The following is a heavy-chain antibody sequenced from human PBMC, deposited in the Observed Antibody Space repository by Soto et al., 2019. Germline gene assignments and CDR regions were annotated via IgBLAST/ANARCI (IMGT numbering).Heavy chain of an antibody. J-gene: IGHJ5*02. V-gene: IGHV4-34*01. CDR1: VGSFSGYY. D-gene: IGHD3-22*01. Sequence: QVQLQQWGAVLLKPSETLSLTCAVYVGSFSGYYWSWIRQPPGKGLEWIGEINHSGSTHYNPSLTSRVTISVDTSKNQFSLKLSSVTAGDTAVYYCARARDSRANWFDPWGQGTLVTVS. CDR3: ARARDSRANWFDP. CDR2: INHSGST.